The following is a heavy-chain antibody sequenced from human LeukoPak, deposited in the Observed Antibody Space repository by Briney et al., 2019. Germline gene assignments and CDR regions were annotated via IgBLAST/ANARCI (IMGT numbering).Heavy chain of an antibody. V-gene: IGHV4-39*07. D-gene: IGHD3-9*01. CDR3: ASGWYDILTGYYPGIDY. Sequence: SETLSLTCTVSGGSISSSSYYWGWIRQPPGKGLEWIGSIYYSGSTYYNPSLKSRVTISVDTSKNQFSLKLSSVTAADTAVYYCASGWYDILTGYYPGIDYWGQGTLVTVSS. J-gene: IGHJ4*02. CDR2: IYYSGST. CDR1: GGSISSSSYY.